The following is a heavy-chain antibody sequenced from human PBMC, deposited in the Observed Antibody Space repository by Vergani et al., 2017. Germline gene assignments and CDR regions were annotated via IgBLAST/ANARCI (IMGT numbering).Heavy chain of an antibody. CDR2: ISYDGSNK. Sequence: QVQLVESGGGVVQPGRSLRLSCAASGFTFSSYAMHWVRQAPGKGLEWVAVISYDGSNKYYADSVKGRFTISRDNSKNTLYLQMNSLRAEDTAVYYCARDQGSWYDYVWGSYRYGDYYYGMDVWGQGTTVTVSS. V-gene: IGHV3-30*01. D-gene: IGHD3-16*02. J-gene: IGHJ6*02. CDR1: GFTFSSYA. CDR3: ARDQGSWYDYVWGSYRYGDYYYGMDV.